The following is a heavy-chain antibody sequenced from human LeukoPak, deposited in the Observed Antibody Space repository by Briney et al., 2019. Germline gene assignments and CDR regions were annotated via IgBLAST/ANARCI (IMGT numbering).Heavy chain of an antibody. CDR2: IYHSGST. D-gene: IGHD5-24*01. Sequence: SSETLSLTCAVSGGSISSGGYSWSWIRQPPGKGLEWIGYIYHSGSTYYNPFLKSRVTISVDRSKNQFSLKLSSVTAADTAVYYCARAPYNDHFDYWGQGTLVTVSS. CDR1: GGSISSGGYS. V-gene: IGHV4-30-2*01. J-gene: IGHJ4*02. CDR3: ARAPYNDHFDY.